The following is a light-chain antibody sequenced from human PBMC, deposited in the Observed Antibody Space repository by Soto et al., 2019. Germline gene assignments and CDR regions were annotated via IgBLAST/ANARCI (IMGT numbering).Light chain of an antibody. CDR1: QSVSRY. Sequence: EIVLTQSPATLSLSPWARATLSCRASQSVSRYLAWYQQKPGQAPRLLIYDASSRATGIPDRFSGGGSGTDFTLTISSLQSEDFAVYYCQQYNSWPETFGQGTKVDI. V-gene: IGKV3-11*01. J-gene: IGKJ1*01. CDR3: QQYNSWPET. CDR2: DAS.